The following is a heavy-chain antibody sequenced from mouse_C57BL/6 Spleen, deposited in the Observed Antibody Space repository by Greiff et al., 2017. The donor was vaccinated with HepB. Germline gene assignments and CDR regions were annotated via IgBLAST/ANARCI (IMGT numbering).Heavy chain of an antibody. J-gene: IGHJ4*01. CDR1: GYTFTSYW. CDR3: ARLFGGCYGIYAMDY. D-gene: IGHD1-1*01. Sequence: QVQLQQPGAELVRPGSSVKLSCKASGYTFTSYWMDWVKQRPGQGLEWIGNIYPSDSDTHYNQKFKDKATLTVDKSSSTAYMQLSSLTSKDSAVYYCARLFGGCYGIYAMDYWGQGTSVTVSS. V-gene: IGHV1-61*01. CDR2: IYPSDSDT.